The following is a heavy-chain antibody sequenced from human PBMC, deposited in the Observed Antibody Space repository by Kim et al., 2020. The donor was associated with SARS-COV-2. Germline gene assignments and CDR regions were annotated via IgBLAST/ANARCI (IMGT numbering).Heavy chain of an antibody. Sequence: TPSLKRRVTISVDTSKNQFSLKLSSVTAADTAVYYCASSSSGWYSRRDDYWGQGTLVTVSS. J-gene: IGHJ4*02. V-gene: IGHV4-34*01. D-gene: IGHD6-19*01. CDR3: ASSSSGWYSRRDDY.